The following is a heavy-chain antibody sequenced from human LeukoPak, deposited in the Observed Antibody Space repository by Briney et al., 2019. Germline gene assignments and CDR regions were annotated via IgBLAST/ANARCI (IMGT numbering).Heavy chain of an antibody. V-gene: IGHV3-30*18. J-gene: IGHJ4*02. D-gene: IGHD3-16*01. CDR1: GFTFSSCG. Sequence: GGSLRLSCAASGFTFSSCGMHWVRQAPGKGLEGVAVISYDGSNKYYADSVKGRFTIPSDNSKNTLYLQMNSLRAEDTAVYYCAKDLGGHNYFYDWGQGTLVTVSS. CDR2: ISYDGSNK. CDR3: AKDLGGHNYFYD.